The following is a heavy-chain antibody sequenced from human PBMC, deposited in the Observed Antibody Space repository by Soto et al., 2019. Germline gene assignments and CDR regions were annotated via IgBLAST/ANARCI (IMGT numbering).Heavy chain of an antibody. V-gene: IGHV1-69*02. CDR1: GGTLSSYT. CDR2: IIPILGIA. Sequence: SVKVSCKASGGTLSSYTISWVRQAPGQGLEWMGRIIPILGIANYAQKFQGRVTITADKSTSTAYMELSSLRSEDTAVYYCARGGSRNDYIWGSYHMDVWGKGTTVTVSS. CDR3: ARGGSRNDYIWGSYHMDV. J-gene: IGHJ6*03. D-gene: IGHD3-16*01.